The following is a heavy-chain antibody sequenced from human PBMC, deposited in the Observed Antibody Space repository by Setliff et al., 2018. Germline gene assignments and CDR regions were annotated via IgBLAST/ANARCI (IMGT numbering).Heavy chain of an antibody. CDR3: AREFIAGPHFDL. CDR1: GFIFNSFG. D-gene: IGHD1-20*01. CDR2: ISYDETRI. V-gene: IGHV3-30*03. Sequence: GGSLRLSCEASGFIFNSFGMHWVRQTPGKGLEWVALISYDETRINYADSVKGRFTISRDGSKNTLYLQMNSLRADDTALYYCAREFIAGPHFDLWGQGTLVTVSS. J-gene: IGHJ4*02.